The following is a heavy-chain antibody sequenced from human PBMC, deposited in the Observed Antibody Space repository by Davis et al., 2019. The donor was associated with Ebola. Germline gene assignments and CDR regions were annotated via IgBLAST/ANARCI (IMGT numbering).Heavy chain of an antibody. D-gene: IGHD5-18*01. CDR2: IKSKTDGGTT. Sequence: PGGSLRLSCAASGFTFSNAWMSWVRQAPGKGLEWVGRIKSKTDGGTTDYAAPVKGRFTISRDNSKNTLYLQMNSLRAEDTAVYYCARDYSYAPSGYWGQGTLVTVSS. CDR3: ARDYSYAPSGY. J-gene: IGHJ4*02. CDR1: GFTFSNAW. V-gene: IGHV3-15*01.